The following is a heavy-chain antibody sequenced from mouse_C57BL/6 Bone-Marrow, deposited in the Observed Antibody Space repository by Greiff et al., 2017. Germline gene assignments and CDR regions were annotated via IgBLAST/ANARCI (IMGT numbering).Heavy chain of an antibody. Sequence: QVQLKQSGAELVMPGASVKLSCKASGYTFTSYWMHWVKQRPGQGLEWIGEIDPSDSYTNYNQKFKGKSTLTVDKSSSTAYMQLSSLTSEDSAVYYCARSGHYYGSSYGYFDVWGTGTTVTVSS. CDR3: ARSGHYYGSSYGYFDV. CDR1: GYTFTSYW. J-gene: IGHJ1*03. CDR2: IDPSDSYT. V-gene: IGHV1-69*01. D-gene: IGHD1-1*01.